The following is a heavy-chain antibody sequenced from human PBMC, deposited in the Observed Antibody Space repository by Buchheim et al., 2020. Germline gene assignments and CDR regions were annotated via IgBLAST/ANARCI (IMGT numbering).Heavy chain of an antibody. J-gene: IGHJ6*02. CDR2: INSDGSST. CDR1: GFTFSSYW. CDR3: ARDGPTYYDFWSGYHRGGMDV. V-gene: IGHV3-74*01. Sequence: EVQLVESGGGLVQPGGSLRLSCAASGFTFSSYWMHWVRQAPGKGLVWVSRINSDGSSTSYADSVKGRFTISSDNAKNTLYLQMNGLRAEDTAVYYCARDGPTYYDFWSGYHRGGMDVWGQGTT. D-gene: IGHD3-3*01.